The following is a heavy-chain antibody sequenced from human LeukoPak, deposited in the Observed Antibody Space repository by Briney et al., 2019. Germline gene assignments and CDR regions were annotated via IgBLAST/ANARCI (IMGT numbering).Heavy chain of an antibody. D-gene: IGHD1-26*01. J-gene: IGHJ6*03. CDR2: IYSGGNT. CDR1: GFTFSSYS. Sequence: GGSLRLSCAASGFTFSSYSMSWVRQAPGKGLEWVSVIYSGGNTYYADSVQGRFTISRDNSKNTLYLQMNSLRAEDTAVYYCAREIVGAGYYMDVWGKGTTVTISS. CDR3: AREIVGAGYYMDV. V-gene: IGHV3-53*01.